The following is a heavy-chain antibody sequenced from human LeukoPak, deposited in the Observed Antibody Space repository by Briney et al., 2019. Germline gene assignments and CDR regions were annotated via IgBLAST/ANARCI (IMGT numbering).Heavy chain of an antibody. CDR2: INWHGGGT. J-gene: IGHJ4*02. V-gene: IGHV3-20*04. CDR1: GFTFDDYG. CDR3: ARDRSKGYFDY. Sequence: PGGSLRLSCAASGFTFDDYGMSWVRQAPGKGLECVSGINWHGGGTGYADSVKGRFTISRDNAKNSLYLQMNSLRAEDTALYYCARDRSKGYFDYWGQGTLVTVSS.